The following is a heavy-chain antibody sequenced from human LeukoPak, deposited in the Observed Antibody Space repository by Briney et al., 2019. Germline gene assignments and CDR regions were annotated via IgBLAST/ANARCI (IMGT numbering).Heavy chain of an antibody. V-gene: IGHV1-69*05. CDR3: ASHYYGSGHNADYYFYYYMDV. D-gene: IGHD3-10*01. CDR2: IIPLFGTA. Sequence: SVKVSSKASGGTFSNYDFGWVRHRPGQGLERMGGIIPLFGTANYAQKFQGILTITTDESTGTAYMNLSSLISEDTAVYYCASHYYGSGHNADYYFYYYMDVWGTGTAVTVSS. J-gene: IGHJ6*03. CDR1: GGTFSNYD.